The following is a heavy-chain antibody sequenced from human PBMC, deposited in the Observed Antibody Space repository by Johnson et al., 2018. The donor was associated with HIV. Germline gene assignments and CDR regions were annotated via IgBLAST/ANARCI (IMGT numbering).Heavy chain of an antibody. CDR3: ARGDWLTVVTSPDAFDI. J-gene: IGHJ3*02. V-gene: IGHV3-30*04. D-gene: IGHD4-23*01. CDR1: GFTFRYYA. CDR2: ISHDGSNR. Sequence: QVQLVESGGGLIQPGGSLRLSCAASGFTFRYYAMHWVRQAPGKGLEWMAVISHDGSNRYYADSVKGRFTISRDNSKNTLSLQMNSLRVEDTAVYYCARGDWLTVVTSPDAFDIWGQGTMVTVSS.